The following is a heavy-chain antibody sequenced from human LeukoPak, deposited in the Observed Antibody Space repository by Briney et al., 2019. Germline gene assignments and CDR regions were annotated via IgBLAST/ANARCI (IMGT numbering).Heavy chain of an antibody. CDR3: ARESRYSSSWYVFDP. J-gene: IGHJ5*02. V-gene: IGHV3-53*01. CDR2: IYSGGST. CDR1: GFTLSSNY. D-gene: IGHD6-13*01. Sequence: GGSLRLSCAASGFTLSSNYMSWVRQAPGKGLEWVSVIYSGGSTYYADSVKGRFTISRDNFKNTLYLQMDSLRAEDTAVYYCARESRYSSSWYVFDPWGQGTLVTVSS.